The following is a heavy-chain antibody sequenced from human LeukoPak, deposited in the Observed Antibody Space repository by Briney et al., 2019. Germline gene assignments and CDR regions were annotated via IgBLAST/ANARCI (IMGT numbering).Heavy chain of an antibody. CDR2: IIGSGGST. J-gene: IGHJ4*02. CDR1: GFTFSTYA. D-gene: IGHD3-22*01. V-gene: IGHV3-23*01. Sequence: GGSLRLSCAASGFTFSTYAMSWVRQAPGKGLEWVSAIIGSGGSTYYADSVKGRFTISRDNSKNTLYLQMNSLRAEDTAVYYCAKSAVASYYYDSSGYYYFDYWGQGTLVTVSS. CDR3: AKSAVASYYYDSSGYYYFDY.